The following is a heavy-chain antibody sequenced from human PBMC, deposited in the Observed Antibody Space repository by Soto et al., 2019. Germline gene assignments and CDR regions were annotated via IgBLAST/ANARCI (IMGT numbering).Heavy chain of an antibody. Sequence: QLQLQESGPGLVKPSETLSLTCTVSGGSISISTYYWIWIRQPPGKGLEWIGSVYYSGDTNYNPSLRSRVTVSSDTSKNQFSLRLSSVTAADTAVYSCAGAHQSTVSPYYYYYLDVWGKGTTVSVSS. J-gene: IGHJ6*03. V-gene: IGHV4-39*01. D-gene: IGHD4-4*01. CDR1: GGSISISTYY. CDR2: VYYSGDT. CDR3: AGAHQSTVSPYYYYYLDV.